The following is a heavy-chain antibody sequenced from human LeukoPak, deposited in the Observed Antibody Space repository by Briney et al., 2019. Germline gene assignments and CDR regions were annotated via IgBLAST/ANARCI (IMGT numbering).Heavy chain of an antibody. Sequence: ASVKVSCKASGYTFTGYYMHWVRQAPGQGLEWMGWINPNSGGTNYAQKFQGRVTMTRDASISSVYMELSSLRSDDTAVYYCARSRRLGAFRDSFDLWGRGTMVTVSS. J-gene: IGHJ3*01. CDR2: INPNSGGT. CDR1: GYTFTGYY. V-gene: IGHV1-2*02. CDR3: ARSRRLGAFRDSFDL. D-gene: IGHD1-26*01.